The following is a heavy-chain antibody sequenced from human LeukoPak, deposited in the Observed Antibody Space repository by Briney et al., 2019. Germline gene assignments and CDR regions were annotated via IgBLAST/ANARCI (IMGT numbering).Heavy chain of an antibody. CDR2: IYYSGTT. D-gene: IGHD5-18*01. CDR1: GGPISSYY. J-gene: IGHJ5*02. Sequence: SETLSLTCTVSGGPISSYYWSWIRQPPGKGLEWIGSIYYSGTTHYNPSLESRLTISVDTSKNQFSLELASVTAADTAIYYCAKGAGGFSYYNWFDPWGQGTLVTVSS. CDR3: AKGAGGFSYYNWFDP. V-gene: IGHV4-59*12.